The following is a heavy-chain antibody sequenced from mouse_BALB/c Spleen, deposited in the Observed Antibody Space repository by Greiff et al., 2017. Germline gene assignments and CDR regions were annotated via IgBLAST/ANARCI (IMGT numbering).Heavy chain of an antibody. V-gene: IGHV5-6-3*01. CDR1: GFTFSSYG. CDR3: ARDRSPRGYYFDY. J-gene: IGHJ2*01. CDR2: INSNGGST. Sequence: DVMLVESGGGLVQPGGSLKLSCAASGFTFSSYGMSWVRQTPDKRLELVATINSNGGSTYYPDSVKGRFTISRDNAKNTLYLQMSSLKSEDTAMYYCARDRSPRGYYFDYWGQGTTLAVSS.